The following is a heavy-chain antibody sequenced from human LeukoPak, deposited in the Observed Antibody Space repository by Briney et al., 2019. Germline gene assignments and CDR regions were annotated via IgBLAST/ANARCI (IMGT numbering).Heavy chain of an antibody. CDR1: GFTFSSYA. CDR2: ISGSGGST. V-gene: IGHV3-23*01. CDR3: AKTVLRYSTGDAFDI. D-gene: IGHD3-9*01. Sequence: PGGSLRLSCAASGFTFSSYAMSWVRQAPGKGLEWVSAISGSGGSTYYADSVKGRFTISRDNSKNTLYLQMNSLRAEDTAGYYCAKTVLRYSTGDAFDIWGQGTMVTVSS. J-gene: IGHJ3*02.